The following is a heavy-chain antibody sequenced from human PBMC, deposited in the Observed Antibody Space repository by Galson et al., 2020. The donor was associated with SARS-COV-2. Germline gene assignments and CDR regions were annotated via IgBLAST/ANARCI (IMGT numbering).Heavy chain of an antibody. V-gene: IGHV4-59*13. CDR2: IYSSGSPNYNPSL. J-gene: IGHJ6*02. Sequence: SETLSLTCSVSGASISPYYWTWVRQPPGKGLESIGYIYSSGSPNYNPSLNYNPSLKRRVTISVDTSKKQFFLKLTSVTAADTAVYFCARGKSVLDYHYGLDAWGQGTTVIVSS. D-gene: IGHD5-12*01. CDR1: GASISPYY. CDR3: ARGKSVLDYHYGLDA.